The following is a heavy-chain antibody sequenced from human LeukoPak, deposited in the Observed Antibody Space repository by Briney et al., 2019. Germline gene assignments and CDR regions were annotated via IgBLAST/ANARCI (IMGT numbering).Heavy chain of an antibody. D-gene: IGHD3-3*01. CDR1: GYTFTGYY. Sequence: ASVKVSCKASGYTFTGYYMHWARQAPGQGLEWMGWINPNSGGTNYAQKFQGRVTMTRDTSISTAYMELSRLRSDDTAVYYCARVSSPLEWLTPYYFDYWGQGTLVTVSS. CDR3: ARVSSPLEWLTPYYFDY. CDR2: INPNSGGT. V-gene: IGHV1-2*02. J-gene: IGHJ4*02.